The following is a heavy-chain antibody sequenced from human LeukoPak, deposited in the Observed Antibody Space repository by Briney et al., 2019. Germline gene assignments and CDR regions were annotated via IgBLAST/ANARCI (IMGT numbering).Heavy chain of an antibody. Sequence: GGSLRLSCAASGFTFSGFSMNWVRQAPGKWLEWISYISTYSTTKFYADSVKGRFTIYRDNAKNSLYLQMDSLRDEDTAVYYCVRDSSVAWGQGTLVTVSS. CDR2: ISTYSTTK. V-gene: IGHV3-48*02. CDR1: GFTFSGFS. J-gene: IGHJ5*02. CDR3: VRDSSVA. D-gene: IGHD2-2*01.